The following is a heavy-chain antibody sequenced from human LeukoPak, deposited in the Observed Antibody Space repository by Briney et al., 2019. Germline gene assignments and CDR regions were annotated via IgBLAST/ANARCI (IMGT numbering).Heavy chain of an antibody. Sequence: GASVKVSCKASGYTFTGYFIHWVRQAPGQGLEWMGWINPNTGGTNYAQNFQGRVTMTRDTSISTANMELSRLRSDDTAVYYCARGEASLRLYDFWSGYSYWFDPWGQGTLVTVSS. V-gene: IGHV1-2*02. CDR1: GYTFTGYF. J-gene: IGHJ5*02. CDR3: ARGEASLRLYDFWSGYSYWFDP. D-gene: IGHD3-3*01. CDR2: INPNTGGT.